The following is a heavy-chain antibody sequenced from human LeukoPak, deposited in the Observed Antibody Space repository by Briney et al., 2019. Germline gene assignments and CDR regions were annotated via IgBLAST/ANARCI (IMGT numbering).Heavy chain of an antibody. D-gene: IGHD2/OR15-2a*01. CDR1: GFAFSSYW. V-gene: IGHV3-7*03. Sequence: GGSLRLSCAASGFAFSSYWMTWVRQAPGRGLEWVANIKHDGSEKYYVDSVKGRFTISRDNSRNTLYLQMNSLRAEDTAVYYCARSGLSRFGFWGQGTLVTVSS. CDR3: ARSGLSRFGF. J-gene: IGHJ4*02. CDR2: IKHDGSEK.